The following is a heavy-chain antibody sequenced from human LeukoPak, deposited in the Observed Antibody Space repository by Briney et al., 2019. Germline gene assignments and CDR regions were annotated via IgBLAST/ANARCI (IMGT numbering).Heavy chain of an antibody. V-gene: IGHV3-7*01. D-gene: IGHD2-15*01. CDR2: IKQDGSEK. CDR1: GFTFSSYW. J-gene: IGHJ5*02. Sequence: GGSLRLSCAASGFTFSSYWMSWVRQAPGKGLEWVANIKQDGSEKYYVDSVKGRFTISRDNAKNSLYLQMNSLRAEDTAVYYCARESLVVVVLRVAGKPNWFDPWGQGTLVTVSS. CDR3: ARESLVVVVLRVAGKPNWFDP.